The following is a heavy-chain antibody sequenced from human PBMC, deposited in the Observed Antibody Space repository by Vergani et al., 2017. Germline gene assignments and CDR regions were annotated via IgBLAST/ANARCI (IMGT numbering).Heavy chain of an antibody. CDR1: EFTFSNYA. CDR3: AKEAYSSGFDY. D-gene: IGHD6-19*01. CDR2: ISGSGVSA. J-gene: IGHJ4*02. Sequence: EVQLLESGGGLVQPGGSLRLTCAASEFTFSNYAMNWVRQAPGKGLEWVSGISGSGVSAYYTDSVKGRFTISRDNSKNMLFLQMNNLRTEDTAIYYCAKEAYSSGFDYWGQGTLVTVSS. V-gene: IGHV3-23*01.